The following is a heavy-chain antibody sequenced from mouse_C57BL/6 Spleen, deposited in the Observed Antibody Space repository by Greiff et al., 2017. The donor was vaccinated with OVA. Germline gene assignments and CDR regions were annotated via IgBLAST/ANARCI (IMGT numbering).Heavy chain of an antibody. V-gene: IGHV1-62-2*01. D-gene: IGHD1-1*01. Sequence: QVQLQQSGAELVKPGASVKLSCKASGYTFTEYTIHWVKQRSGQGLEWIGWFYPGSGSIKYNEKFKDKATLTADKSSSTVYMELSRLTSEDSAVYFCARHGSGSSYPYYYAMDYWGQGTSVTVSS. J-gene: IGHJ4*01. CDR3: ARHGSGSSYPYYYAMDY. CDR2: FYPGSGSI. CDR1: GYTFTEYT.